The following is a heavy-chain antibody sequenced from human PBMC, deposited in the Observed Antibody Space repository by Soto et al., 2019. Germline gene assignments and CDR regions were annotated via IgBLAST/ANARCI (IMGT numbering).Heavy chain of an antibody. CDR2: IRPDGSES. CDR3: AREAW. Sequence: LRLSCAGSEVSFSQYWMSWVRQAPGKGLEWVASIRPDGSESYYVGSVKGRFTASRDNAQKSLYLQMNGLRDDDTAVYYCAREAWWGQGTLVTVS. J-gene: IGHJ4*02. CDR1: EVSFSQYW. V-gene: IGHV3-7*01.